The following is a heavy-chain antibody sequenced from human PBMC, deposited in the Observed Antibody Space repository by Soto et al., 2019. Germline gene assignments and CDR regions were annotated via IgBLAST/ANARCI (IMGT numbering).Heavy chain of an antibody. D-gene: IGHD2-8*01. CDR3: ARLQEVLMVHVSYAFDI. CDR1: GYSFTSYW. J-gene: IGHJ3*02. V-gene: IGHV5-51*01. Sequence: HGESLKISCKGSGYSFTSYWIGWVRQMPGKGLEWMGIIYPGDSDTRYSPSFQGQVTISADKSISTAYLQWSSLKASDTAMYYCARLQEVLMVHVSYAFDIWGQGTMVTVSS. CDR2: IYPGDSDT.